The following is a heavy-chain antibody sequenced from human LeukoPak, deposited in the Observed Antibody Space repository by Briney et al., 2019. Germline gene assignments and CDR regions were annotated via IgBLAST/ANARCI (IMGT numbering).Heavy chain of an antibody. V-gene: IGHV4-34*01. CDR1: GGSFSGYY. J-gene: IGHJ4*02. CDR3: ARGECDIGSTSCLFDY. D-gene: IGHD2-2*01. Sequence: SETLSLTCAVYGGSFSGYYWSWIRQPPGKGLEWIGEINHSGSTNYNPPLKSRVTISVDTSKNQFSLKLSSVTAADTAVYYCARGECDIGSTSCLFDYWGQGTLVTVSS. CDR2: INHSGST.